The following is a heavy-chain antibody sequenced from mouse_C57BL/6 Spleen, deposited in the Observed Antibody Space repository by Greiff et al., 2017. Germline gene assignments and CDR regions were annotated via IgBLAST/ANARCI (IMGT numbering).Heavy chain of an antibody. Sequence: VQLQQSGPELVKPGASVKISCKASGYAFSSSWMNWVKQRPGKGLEWIGRIYPGDGDTNYNGKFKGKATLTADKSSSTAYMQLSSLTSEDSAVYFCARSDYGDDEEKNFDYWGQGTTLTVSS. J-gene: IGHJ2*01. V-gene: IGHV1-82*01. CDR1: GYAFSSSW. CDR3: ARSDYGDDEEKNFDY. D-gene: IGHD2-2*01. CDR2: IYPGDGDT.